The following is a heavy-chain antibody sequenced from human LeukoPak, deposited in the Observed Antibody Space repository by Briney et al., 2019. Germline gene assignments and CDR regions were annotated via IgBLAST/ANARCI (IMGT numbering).Heavy chain of an antibody. Sequence: TGGSLRLSCAASGFTFSSYSMNWVRQAPGRGLAWVSSISSSSSYIYYADSVKGRFTISRENAKNSLYLQMNSLRAEDTAVYYCARVGYCSGGSCYLFDYWGQGTLVTVSS. CDR2: ISSSSSYI. CDR1: GFTFSSYS. CDR3: ARVGYCSGGSCYLFDY. D-gene: IGHD2-15*01. V-gene: IGHV3-21*01. J-gene: IGHJ4*02.